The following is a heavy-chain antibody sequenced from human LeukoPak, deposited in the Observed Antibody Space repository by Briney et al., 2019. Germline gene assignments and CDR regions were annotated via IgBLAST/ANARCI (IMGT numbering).Heavy chain of an antibody. Sequence: SETLSLTCTVSGGSISSSSYYWGWIRQPPGKGLEWIGSIYYSGSTYYNPSLKSRVTISVDTSKNQFSLKLSSVTAADTAVYYCARRGGRGYCSGGSCYPPYNWFDPWGQGTLVTVSS. CDR1: GGSISSSSYY. CDR2: IYYSGST. V-gene: IGHV4-39*07. J-gene: IGHJ5*02. D-gene: IGHD2-15*01. CDR3: ARRGGRGYCSGGSCYPPYNWFDP.